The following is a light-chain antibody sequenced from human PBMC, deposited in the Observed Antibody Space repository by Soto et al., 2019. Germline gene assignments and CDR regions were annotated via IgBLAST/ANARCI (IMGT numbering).Light chain of an antibody. CDR1: QDISNY. J-gene: IGKJ4*01. Sequence: DIQMTQSPSSLSASVGDRVTITCRASQDISNYLAWYQQTPGKVPKLLIYAASTLQSGVPSRFSGSGSGTDFTLTISSLQPEDVGTYYCQRYYSVPLTFGGGTKVEI. CDR2: AAS. CDR3: QRYYSVPLT. V-gene: IGKV1-27*01.